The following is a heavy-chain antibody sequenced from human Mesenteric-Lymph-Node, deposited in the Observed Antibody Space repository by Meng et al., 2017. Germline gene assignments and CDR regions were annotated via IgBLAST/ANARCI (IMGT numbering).Heavy chain of an antibody. CDR1: GFTFSNYW. Sequence: GESLKISCAASGFTFSNYWMTWVRQAPGKGLEWVANIKKGGSEKYYVDSVKGRFTISRDDAKNSVYLQMDSLRVEDTALYFCARGYDILTGNPNNFDYWGEGTLVTVSS. J-gene: IGHJ4*02. CDR2: IKKGGSEK. CDR3: ARGYDILTGNPNNFDY. V-gene: IGHV3-7*04. D-gene: IGHD3-9*01.